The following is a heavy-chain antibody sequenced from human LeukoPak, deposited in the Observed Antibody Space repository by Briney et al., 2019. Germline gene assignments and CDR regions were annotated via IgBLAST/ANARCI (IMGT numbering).Heavy chain of an antibody. CDR1: GFAFNTHA. CDR2: LTRTGRTT. J-gene: IGHJ1*01. CDR3: AKDRPNFYETSGSYYKMKGAF. D-gene: IGHD3-10*01. Sequence: PGGSLRLSCAASGFAFNTHAMSWVRQAPEKGLEWVSSLTRTGRTTYYADSVKGRFTISRDNLKNTVYLQMNSLRGEDTAIYYCAKDRPNFYETSGSYYKMKGAFWGQGTLVTVSS. V-gene: IGHV3-23*01.